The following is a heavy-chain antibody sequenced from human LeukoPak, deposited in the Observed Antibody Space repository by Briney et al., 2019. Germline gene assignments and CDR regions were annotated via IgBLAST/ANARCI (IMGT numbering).Heavy chain of an antibody. CDR2: ISYDGSNK. Sequence: GGSLRLSCAASGFTFSSYAMHWVRQAPGKGLEWVAAISYDGSNKYYADSVKGRFTISRDNSKNTLYLQMNSLRAEDTAVYYCARDGAFYDILTGYADYYYYMDVWGKGTTVTVSS. V-gene: IGHV3-30*07. J-gene: IGHJ6*03. CDR1: GFTFSSYA. D-gene: IGHD3-9*01. CDR3: ARDGAFYDILTGYADYYYYMDV.